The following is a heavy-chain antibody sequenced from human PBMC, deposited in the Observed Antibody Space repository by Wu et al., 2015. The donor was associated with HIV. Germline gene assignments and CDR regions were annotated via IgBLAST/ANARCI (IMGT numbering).Heavy chain of an antibody. Sequence: QVQLVQSGAEVKKPGSSVKVSCKASGGTFSTYAISWVRQAPGQGLEWMGGIIPIYGTANYAQKFQGRVTITADESTKKAYMELTSLRSEDTAVYYCARATRNQLLSDYWGQGTLVTVSS. CDR2: IIPIYGTA. J-gene: IGHJ4*02. V-gene: IGHV1-69*12. CDR3: ARATRNQLLSDY. D-gene: IGHD2-2*01. CDR1: GGTFSTYA.